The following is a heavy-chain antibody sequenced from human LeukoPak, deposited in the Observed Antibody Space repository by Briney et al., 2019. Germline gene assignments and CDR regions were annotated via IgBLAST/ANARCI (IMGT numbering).Heavy chain of an antibody. J-gene: IGHJ4*02. Sequence: SETLSLTCTVPGGSISSYYWSWIRQPAGKGLEWIGRIYTSGSTNYNPSLKSRVTMSVDTSKNQFSLKLSSVTAADTAVYYCARDRYYYDSSGYSLIDYWGQGTLVTVSS. CDR2: IYTSGST. CDR3: ARDRYYYDSSGYSLIDY. CDR1: GGSISSYY. D-gene: IGHD3-22*01. V-gene: IGHV4-4*07.